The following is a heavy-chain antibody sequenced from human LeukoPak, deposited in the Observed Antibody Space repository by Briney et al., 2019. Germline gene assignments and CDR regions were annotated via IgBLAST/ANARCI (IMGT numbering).Heavy chain of an antibody. D-gene: IGHD3-3*01. CDR1: GFTFSSYG. CDR3: ARDSVEWYIFDY. V-gene: IGHV3-30*03. CDR2: ISYDGSNK. Sequence: GGSLRLSCAASGFTFSSYGMHWVRQAPGKGLEWVAVISYDGSNKYYADSVKGRFTISRDNSKNTLYLQMNSLRAEDTAVYYCARDSVEWYIFDYWGQGTLVTVSS. J-gene: IGHJ4*02.